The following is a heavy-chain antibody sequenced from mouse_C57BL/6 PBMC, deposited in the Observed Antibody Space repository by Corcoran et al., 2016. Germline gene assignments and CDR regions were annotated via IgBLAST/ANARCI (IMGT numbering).Heavy chain of an antibody. CDR2: ISYDGSN. CDR1: GYSITSGYY. Sequence: DVQLQESGPGLVKPSQSLSLTCSVTGYSITSGYYWNWIRQFPGNKLEWMGYISYDGSNNYNPSLKNRISITRDTSKNQFFLKLNSVTTEDTATYYCARENYGSPWFAYWGQGTLVTVSA. V-gene: IGHV3-6*01. J-gene: IGHJ3*01. D-gene: IGHD1-1*01. CDR3: ARENYGSPWFAY.